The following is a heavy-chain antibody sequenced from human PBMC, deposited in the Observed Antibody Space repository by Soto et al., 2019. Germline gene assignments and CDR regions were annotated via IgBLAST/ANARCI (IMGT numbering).Heavy chain of an antibody. CDR3: ARGTIVARQHLDY. CDR2: ISIRGGDE. V-gene: IGHV3-30*03. CDR1: GFTFSSYA. Sequence: QVQLVESGGGVVQPGTSLRLSCVASGFTFSSYAMHWARQAPGKGLEWVTVISIRGGDEYYAESVRGRFTISRDDSKNTLYLQMDSLRVEDTAVYYCARGTIVARQHLDYWGQGTLVTVSS. D-gene: IGHD6-6*01. J-gene: IGHJ4*02.